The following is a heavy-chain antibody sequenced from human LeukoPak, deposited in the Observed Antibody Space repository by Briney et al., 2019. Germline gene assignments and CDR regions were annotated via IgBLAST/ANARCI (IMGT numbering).Heavy chain of an antibody. CDR1: GFTFSRTS. CDR3: ARGLTAIRGIEYSYYGMDV. Sequence: GGSLRLSCAASGFTFSRTSMHWVRQSPGKGLEWVAVISFDGGAKYYADSVKGRLTVSRDNSKKALYLQMNSLRTEDTAVYFCARGLTAIRGIEYSYYGMDVWGQGTTVTVSS. CDR2: ISFDGGAK. J-gene: IGHJ6*02. D-gene: IGHD3-10*01. V-gene: IGHV3-30-3*01.